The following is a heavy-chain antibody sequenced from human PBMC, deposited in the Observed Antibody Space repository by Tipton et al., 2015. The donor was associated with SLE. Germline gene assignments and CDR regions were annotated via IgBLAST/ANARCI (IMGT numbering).Heavy chain of an antibody. CDR2: INHSGST. CDR3: ARGKAAH. Sequence: TLSLTCAVYGGSFSGYYWSWIRQPPGKGLEWIGEINHSGSTNYNPSLKSRVTISVDTSKNQFSLKLSSVTAADTAVYYCARGKAAHWGQGTLVTVSS. J-gene: IGHJ4*02. D-gene: IGHD6-6*01. V-gene: IGHV4-34*01. CDR1: GGSFSGYY.